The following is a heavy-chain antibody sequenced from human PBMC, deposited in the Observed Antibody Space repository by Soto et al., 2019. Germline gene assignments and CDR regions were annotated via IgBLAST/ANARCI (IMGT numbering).Heavy chain of an antibody. J-gene: IGHJ6*03. CDR1: GLSFPNYA. V-gene: IGHV3-23*01. D-gene: IGHD2-2*01. CDR3: AKGSSSTQFLNYYFYHMDV. Sequence: LLESGGGLVQPGGSLRLSCVASGLSFPNYAMNWVRQAPGKGLEWVSGIGGSGAYTYYADSVKGRFTISRDNSKNTVYLQMNSPRGEDTAVYYCAKGSSSTQFLNYYFYHMDVWGKGTTVSVSS. CDR2: IGGSGAYT.